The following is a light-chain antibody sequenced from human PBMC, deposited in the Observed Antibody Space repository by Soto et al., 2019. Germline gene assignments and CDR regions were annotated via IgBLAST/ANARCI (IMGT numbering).Light chain of an antibody. V-gene: IGLV2-8*01. CDR1: SSDVGGYNY. Sequence: QSALTQPPSASVSPGQSVTISCTGTSSDVGGYNYVSWYQQHPGKAPKFMIYEVSKRPSGVPDRFSGSKSGNTASLTVSGLQAEDEADYYCSSYAGSNTYVFGTGTKVTVL. CDR3: SSYAGSNTYV. J-gene: IGLJ1*01. CDR2: EVS.